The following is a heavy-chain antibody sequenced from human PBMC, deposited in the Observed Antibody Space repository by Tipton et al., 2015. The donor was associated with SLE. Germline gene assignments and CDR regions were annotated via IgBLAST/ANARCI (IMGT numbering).Heavy chain of an antibody. V-gene: IGHV4-34*01. CDR1: GGSFSGYY. D-gene: IGHD6-13*01. Sequence: TLSLTCAVYGGSFSGYYWSWIRQPPGKGLEWIGEINHSGSTNYNPSLKSRVTVSVDTSKNQFSLKLSSVTAADTAVYYCARGRSSSPRGPPWFDPWGQGTLVTVSS. J-gene: IGHJ5*02. CDR2: INHSGST. CDR3: ARGRSSSPRGPPWFDP.